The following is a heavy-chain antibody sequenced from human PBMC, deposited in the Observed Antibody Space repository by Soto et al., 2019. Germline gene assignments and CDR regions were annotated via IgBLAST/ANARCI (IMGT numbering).Heavy chain of an antibody. Sequence: GEALKISFDASGYKFTAYWIGWVRQMPGKGLEWMGIIYPGDSETRSSPSFQGQVTISVDKSNSTAYLQWNSLEASDTAIYYCARHIGVAVAGTRWYFDLWGRGTLVTVSS. CDR3: ARHIGVAVAGTRWYFDL. V-gene: IGHV5-51*01. CDR2: IYPGDSET. J-gene: IGHJ2*01. D-gene: IGHD6-19*01. CDR1: GYKFTAYW.